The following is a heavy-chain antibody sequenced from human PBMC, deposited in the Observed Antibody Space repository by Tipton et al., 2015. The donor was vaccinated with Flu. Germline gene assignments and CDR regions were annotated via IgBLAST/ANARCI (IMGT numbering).Heavy chain of an antibody. Sequence: TLSLTCTVSGGSIGSYYWNWIRQPPGKGLEWIGYIYNSAYTYYNPPLKSRLTISVDTSKNQFSLRLSSVTAADTAVYYCARHTGDSVRGVIDYWGQGTLVTVSS. CDR3: ARHTGDSVRGVIDY. CDR2: IYNSAYT. V-gene: IGHV4-59*08. CDR1: GGSIGSYY. D-gene: IGHD3-10*02. J-gene: IGHJ4*02.